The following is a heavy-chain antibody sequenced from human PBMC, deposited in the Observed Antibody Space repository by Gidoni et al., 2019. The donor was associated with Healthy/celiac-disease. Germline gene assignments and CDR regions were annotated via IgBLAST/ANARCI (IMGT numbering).Heavy chain of an antibody. CDR2: ISGSGGST. CDR3: AKEEGHIVVVKTLAIDY. Sequence: EVQLLESGGGLVQPGGSLRLSCAASGFTFSSTAMSWVRQAPGKGLEWVSAISGSGGSTYYADSVKGRFTISRDNSKNTLYLQMNSLRAEDTAVYYCAKEEGHIVVVKTLAIDYWGQGTLVTVSS. J-gene: IGHJ4*02. D-gene: IGHD2-21*01. CDR1: GFTFSSTA. V-gene: IGHV3-23*01.